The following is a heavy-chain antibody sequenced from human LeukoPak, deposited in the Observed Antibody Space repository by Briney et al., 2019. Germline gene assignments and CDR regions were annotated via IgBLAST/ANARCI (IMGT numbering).Heavy chain of an antibody. Sequence: HPGGSLRLSCAVSGFTFSSYAMSWVRQAPGKGLEWVSGISGSGGSTYYADSVKGRFTISRDNSKKTLYLQMNSLRAEDTAVYYCAKDSKIVGPTFRSYHYMDVWGKGTTVTVSS. CDR1: GFTFSSYA. V-gene: IGHV3-23*01. CDR2: ISGSGGST. J-gene: IGHJ6*03. CDR3: AKDSKIVGPTFRSYHYMDV. D-gene: IGHD1-26*01.